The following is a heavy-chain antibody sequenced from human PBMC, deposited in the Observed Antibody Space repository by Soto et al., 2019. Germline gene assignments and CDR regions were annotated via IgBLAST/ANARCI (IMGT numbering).Heavy chain of an antibody. V-gene: IGHV3-33*01. CDR3: ATYYDILTGLAY. CDR2: IWNDGSKI. D-gene: IGHD3-9*01. Sequence: GGSLRLSCAASGFTLSGYGMHWVRQAPGKGLEWMALIWNDGSKIYYADSVKGRFTVSRDNSKNTLYLQWRSLKASDTAMYYCATYYDILTGLAYWGQGSLVTVSS. J-gene: IGHJ4*02. CDR1: GFTLSGYG.